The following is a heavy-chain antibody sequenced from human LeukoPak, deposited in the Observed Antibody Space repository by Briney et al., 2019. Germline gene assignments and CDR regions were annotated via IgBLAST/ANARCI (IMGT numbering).Heavy chain of an antibody. J-gene: IGHJ6*02. V-gene: IGHV1-8*01. D-gene: IGHD3-10*01. CDR2: MNANSGNA. CDR1: GYTVSRYD. Sequence: ASVKVSCKASGYTVSRYDINWVRQATGHGLEWMGWMNANSGNAGYAQKFQGRVTMTRNTSISTAYMELSSLRSEDTAVYYCARLNGSGSYYYYYYGMDVWGQGTTVTVSS. CDR3: ARLNGSGSYYYYYYGMDV.